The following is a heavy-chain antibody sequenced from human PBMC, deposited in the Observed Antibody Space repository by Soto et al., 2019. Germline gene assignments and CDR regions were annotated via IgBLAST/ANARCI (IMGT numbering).Heavy chain of an antibody. Sequence: EVQLVESGGGLVQPGGSLRLSCAASGFAFRSYWMHWVRQVPGKGLVWVSRINNDETTTNYADSVKGRFTISRDNAENTLYLQMNSLRVEDTAVYYCASGVVGGVIVHWGQETLVTVSS. J-gene: IGHJ5*02. V-gene: IGHV3-74*01. CDR3: ASGVVGGVIVH. D-gene: IGHD3-16*01. CDR2: INNDETTT. CDR1: GFAFRSYW.